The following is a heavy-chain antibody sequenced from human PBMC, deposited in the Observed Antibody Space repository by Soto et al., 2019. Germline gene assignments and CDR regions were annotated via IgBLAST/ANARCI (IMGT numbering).Heavy chain of an antibody. J-gene: IGHJ4*02. CDR3: ARDQSSRFDY. CDR1: GFTFSSYS. Sequence: GGSLRLSCAASGFTFSSYSMNWVRQAPGKGLEWVSSISSSSSYIYYADSVKGRFTISRDNAKNSLYLQMNSLRAEDTAVYFCARDQSSRFDYWGQGTLVTVSS. D-gene: IGHD6-13*01. V-gene: IGHV3-21*01. CDR2: ISSSSSYI.